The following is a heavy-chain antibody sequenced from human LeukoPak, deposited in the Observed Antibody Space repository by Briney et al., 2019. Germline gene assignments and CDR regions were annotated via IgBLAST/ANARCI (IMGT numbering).Heavy chain of an antibody. V-gene: IGHV3-21*01. CDR2: ISRSSSYI. CDR1: GFTFSSYS. J-gene: IGHJ4*02. CDR3: AREHVDYFDY. Sequence: GGSLRLSCAASGFTFSSYSMNWVRQAPGKGLEWVSSISRSSSYIYYADSVKGRFTISRDNAKNSLYLQMNSLRAEDTAVYYCAREHVDYFDYWGQGTLVTVSS.